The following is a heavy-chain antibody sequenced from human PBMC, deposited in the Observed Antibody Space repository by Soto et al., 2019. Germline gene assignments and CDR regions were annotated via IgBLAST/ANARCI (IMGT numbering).Heavy chain of an antibody. CDR2: IYSGGGT. D-gene: IGHD1-26*01. CDR1: GFSVSSNY. J-gene: IGHJ1*01. CDR3: ARDLVGATTEYFQH. V-gene: IGHV3-66*01. Sequence: EVQLVESGGGLVQPGGSLRLSCAASGFSVSSNYMSWVRQAPGKGMEWVSVIYSGGGTYYADSVKGRFTISRDNSKNTLYLQMNSLRAEDTAVYYCARDLVGATTEYFQHWGHDTLVTVSS.